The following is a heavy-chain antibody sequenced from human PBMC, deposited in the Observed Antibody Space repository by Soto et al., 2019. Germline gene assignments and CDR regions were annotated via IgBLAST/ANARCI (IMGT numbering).Heavy chain of an antibody. Sequence: ASVKLSCTASGYTFTSYGISWVRQAPGQGLEWMGWISAYNGNTNYAQKLQGRVTMTTDTSTSTAYMELRSLRSDDTAVYYCAREGLRYFDWLSPDDAFDIWGQGTMVTVSS. CDR1: GYTFTSYG. V-gene: IGHV1-18*01. J-gene: IGHJ3*02. D-gene: IGHD3-9*01. CDR2: ISAYNGNT. CDR3: AREGLRYFDWLSPDDAFDI.